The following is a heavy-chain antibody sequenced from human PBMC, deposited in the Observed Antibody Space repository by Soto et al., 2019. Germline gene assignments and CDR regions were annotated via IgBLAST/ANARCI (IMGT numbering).Heavy chain of an antibody. CDR2: INHSGST. CDR1: GGSFSGYY. D-gene: IGHD6-13*01. V-gene: IGHV4-34*01. J-gene: IGHJ5*02. CDR3: ARGGSLYSSSWSPKYNWFDP. Sequence: SETLSLTCAVYGGSFSGYYWSWIRQPPGKGLEWIGEINHSGSTNYNPSLKSRVTISVDTSKNQFSLKLSSVTAADTAVYYCARGGSLYSSSWSPKYNWFDPWGQGTLVTVS.